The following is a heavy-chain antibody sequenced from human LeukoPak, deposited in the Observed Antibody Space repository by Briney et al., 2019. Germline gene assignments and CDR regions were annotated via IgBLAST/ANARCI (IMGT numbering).Heavy chain of an antibody. CDR2: ISAYNGHT. V-gene: IGHV1-18*01. CDR3: ARDLALGYCTNGVCYTGEYFQH. Sequence: GASVKVSCKASGYTFTSYGISWVRQAPGQGLEWMGWISAYNGHTNYAQKLQGRVTMTTDTSTSTAYMELRSLRSDDTAVYYCARDLALGYCTNGVCYTGEYFQHWGQGTLVTVSS. D-gene: IGHD2-8*01. CDR1: GYTFTSYG. J-gene: IGHJ1*01.